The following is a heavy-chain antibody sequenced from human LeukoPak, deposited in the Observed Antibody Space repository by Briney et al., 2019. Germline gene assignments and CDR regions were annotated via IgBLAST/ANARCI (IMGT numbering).Heavy chain of an antibody. Sequence: SETLSLTCTVSGGSISSYYWSWIRQPPGKGLEWIGYIHYSGSTNYSPSLKSRVSISVDTSKNQFSLKLSSVTAADTAVYYCARFEEGYGSGRRKNHYSYYMDVWGKGTTVTISS. D-gene: IGHD3-10*01. J-gene: IGHJ6*03. CDR1: GGSISSYY. CDR2: IHYSGST. V-gene: IGHV4-59*01. CDR3: ARFEEGYGSGRRKNHYSYYMDV.